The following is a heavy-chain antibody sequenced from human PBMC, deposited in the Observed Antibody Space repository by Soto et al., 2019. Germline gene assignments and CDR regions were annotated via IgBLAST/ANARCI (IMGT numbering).Heavy chain of an antibody. Sequence: PGGSLTLSCAASGFTFRNYGMNWVRQAPGKGLEWVSYIGIGSSTKYYADSVKGRFTISRDNAKNSLYLQMNSLRAEDTAVYYCARDQLYYNDISGRPLNAFDVWGQGTMVTVS. J-gene: IGHJ3*01. CDR1: GFTFRNYG. CDR2: IGIGSSTK. CDR3: ARDQLYYNDISGRPLNAFDV. D-gene: IGHD3-22*01. V-gene: IGHV3-48*01.